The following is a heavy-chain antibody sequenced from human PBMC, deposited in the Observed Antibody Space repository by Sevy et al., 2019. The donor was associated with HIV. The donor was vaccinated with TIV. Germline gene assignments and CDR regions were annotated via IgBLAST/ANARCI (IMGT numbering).Heavy chain of an antibody. CDR1: GFTFSTYW. Sequence: GGSLRLSCVASGFTFSTYWMSWVRQAPGKGLEWVANIKQDGSEKEYVDSVRGRFTISRDNAERSLYLQMNSLRGEDTAVYYCARVGGSGWNRSPNWIDPWGQGTLVTVSS. J-gene: IGHJ5*02. V-gene: IGHV3-7*01. CDR2: IKQDGSEK. D-gene: IGHD6-19*01. CDR3: ARVGGSGWNRSPNWIDP.